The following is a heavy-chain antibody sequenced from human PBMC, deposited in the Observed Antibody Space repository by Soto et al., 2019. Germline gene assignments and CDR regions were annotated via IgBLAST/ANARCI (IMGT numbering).Heavy chain of an antibody. CDR1: GDSVSSNSAA. CDR3: AREVLFGNWNWYYFDY. Sequence: SPTLSLTCAISGDSVSSNSAAWNWIRQSPSRGLEWLGRTYYRSKWYNDYAVSVKSRITINPDTSKNQFSLQLNSVTPEDTAVYYCAREVLFGNWNWYYFDYWGQGTLVTVSS. J-gene: IGHJ4*02. CDR2: TYYRSKWYN. D-gene: IGHD1-7*01. V-gene: IGHV6-1*01.